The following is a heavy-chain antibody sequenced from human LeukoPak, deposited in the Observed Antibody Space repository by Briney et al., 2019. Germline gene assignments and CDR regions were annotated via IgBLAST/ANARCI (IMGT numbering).Heavy chain of an antibody. D-gene: IGHD3-22*01. CDR2: ISGSGGST. CDR3: AKDQVLIVVGSFDY. Sequence: QPGGSLRLSCAASGFTFSSYAMSWVRQAPGKGLEWVSGISGSGGSTYYADSVKGRFTISRDNAKNTLYLQMTSLRAEDTAVYYCAKDQVLIVVGSFDYWGQGTLVTVSS. CDR1: GFTFSSYA. V-gene: IGHV3-23*01. J-gene: IGHJ4*02.